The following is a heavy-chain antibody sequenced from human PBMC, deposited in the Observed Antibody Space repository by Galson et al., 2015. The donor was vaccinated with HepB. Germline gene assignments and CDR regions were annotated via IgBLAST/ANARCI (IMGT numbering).Heavy chain of an antibody. Sequence: LSLTCAVYGGSFSGYDWTWIRQPPGKGLEWIGEITHKGTTNYNPSLNSRVTMSVDTSKSQFSLKMNSVTAADTAVYFCARGIRRGLTIFGVVTLFDPWGQGTLVTVSS. CDR1: GGSFSGYD. J-gene: IGHJ5*02. D-gene: IGHD3-3*01. V-gene: IGHV4-34*01. CDR2: ITHKGTT. CDR3: ARGIRRGLTIFGVVTLFDP.